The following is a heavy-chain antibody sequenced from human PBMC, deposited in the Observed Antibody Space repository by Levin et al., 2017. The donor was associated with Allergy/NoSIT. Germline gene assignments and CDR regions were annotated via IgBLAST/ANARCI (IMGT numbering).Heavy chain of an antibody. J-gene: IGHJ3*02. Sequence: GGSLRLSCAASGFTFSDYYMSWIRQAPGKGLEWVSYISSSSSYTNYADSVKGRFTISRDNAKNSLYLQMNSLRAEDTAVYYCARGVTYSSGWYGAFDIWGQGTMVTVSS. CDR3: ARGVTYSSGWYGAFDI. D-gene: IGHD6-19*01. CDR2: ISSSSSYT. V-gene: IGHV3-11*06. CDR1: GFTFSDYY.